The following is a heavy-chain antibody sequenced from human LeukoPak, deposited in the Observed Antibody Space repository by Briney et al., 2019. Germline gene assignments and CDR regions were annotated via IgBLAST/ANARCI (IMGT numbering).Heavy chain of an antibody. D-gene: IGHD2-15*01. CDR2: INYSGST. CDR3: ARDVAPLRHWFDP. Sequence: SETLSLTCTVSGGSISSYYWSWIRQPPGKGLEWIGYINYSGSTNYNPSLKSRVTISVDTSKNQFSLKLSSVTAADTAVYYCARDVAPLRHWFDPWGQGTLVTVSS. CDR1: GGSISSYY. V-gene: IGHV4-59*01. J-gene: IGHJ5*02.